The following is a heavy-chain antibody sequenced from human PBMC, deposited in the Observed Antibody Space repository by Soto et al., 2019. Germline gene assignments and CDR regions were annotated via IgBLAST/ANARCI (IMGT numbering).Heavy chain of an antibody. Sequence: TLSLTCTVSGGSIRSYYWSWIRQPPGKGLEWIGYIYYSGSTNYNPSLKSRVTISVDTSKNQFSLKLSSVTAADTAVYYCARVSHSSGWYFDYWGQGTLVTVSS. CDR3: ARVSHSSGWYFDY. J-gene: IGHJ4*02. CDR2: IYYSGST. V-gene: IGHV4-59*01. D-gene: IGHD6-19*01. CDR1: GGSIRSYY.